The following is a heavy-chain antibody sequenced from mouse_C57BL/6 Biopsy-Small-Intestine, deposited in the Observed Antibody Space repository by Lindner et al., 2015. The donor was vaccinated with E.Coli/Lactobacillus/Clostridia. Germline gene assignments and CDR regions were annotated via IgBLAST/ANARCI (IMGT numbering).Heavy chain of an antibody. V-gene: IGHV1-42*01. CDR3: ARSYYDNLDY. CDR2: INPSTGGT. CDR1: GYSFTGYY. D-gene: IGHD2-10*01. J-gene: IGHJ2*01. Sequence: VQLQESGPGLVKPGASVKVSCKASGYSFTGYYMNWVKQSPEKSLEWIGEINPSTGGTSYNQKFKGKATLTVDKYSSTAYMQLKSLTSEDSAVYYCARSYYDNLDYWGQGTTLTVSP.